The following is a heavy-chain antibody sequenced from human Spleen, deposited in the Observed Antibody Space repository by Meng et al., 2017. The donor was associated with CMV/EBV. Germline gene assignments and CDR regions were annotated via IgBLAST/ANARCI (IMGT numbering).Heavy chain of an antibody. CDR3: AREGAGATGAFDY. J-gene: IGHJ4*02. CDR1: GYTFTSYY. CDR2: ISPYNADT. D-gene: IGHD1-26*01. V-gene: IGHV1-18*04. Sequence: ASVKVSCKASGYTFTSYYMHWVRQAPGQGLEWLGWISPYNADTVSAQKLQGRVTMSRDTSTSTVYMELKSLRSDDTGVYYCAREGAGATGAFDYWGQGTLVTVSS.